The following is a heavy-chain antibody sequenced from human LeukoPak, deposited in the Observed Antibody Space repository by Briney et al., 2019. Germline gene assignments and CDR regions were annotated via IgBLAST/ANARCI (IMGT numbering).Heavy chain of an antibody. Sequence: SETLSLTCAVYGGSFSGYYWSWIRQPPGKGLEWIGEINHSGSTNYNPSLKSRVTISVDTSKNQFSLKLSSVTAADTAVYYCARERIYDSKGYHYYMDVWGKGTTVTVSS. CDR3: ARERIYDSKGYHYYMDV. D-gene: IGHD3-22*01. V-gene: IGHV4-34*01. CDR1: GGSFSGYY. CDR2: INHSGST. J-gene: IGHJ6*03.